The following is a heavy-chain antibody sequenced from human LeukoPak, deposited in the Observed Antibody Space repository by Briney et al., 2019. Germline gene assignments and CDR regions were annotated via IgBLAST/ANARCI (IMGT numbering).Heavy chain of an antibody. J-gene: IGHJ5*02. CDR1: GFTFSSYA. CDR3: ARDVAGASNWFDP. CDR2: ISYDGSNK. Sequence: GRSLRLSCAASGFTFSSYAMHWVRQAPGKGLEWVAVISYDGSNKYYADSVKGRFTISRDNSENTLYLQMNSLRAEDTAVYYCARDVAGASNWFDPWGQGTLVTVSS. V-gene: IGHV3-30-3*01. D-gene: IGHD1-14*01.